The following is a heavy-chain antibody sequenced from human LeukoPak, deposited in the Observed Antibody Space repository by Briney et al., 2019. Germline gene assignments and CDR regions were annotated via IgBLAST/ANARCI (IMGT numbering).Heavy chain of an antibody. D-gene: IGHD3-10*01. CDR3: AKDGTDGSGSYYHDY. V-gene: IGHV3-23*01. CDR2: ISGSGGST. CDR1: GFTFSSYG. Sequence: PGGSLRLSCAASGFTFSSYGVSWVRQAPGKGLEWVSAISGSGGSTYYADSVKGRFTISRDNSKNTLYLQMNSLRAEDTAVYYCAKDGTDGSGSYYHDYWGQGTLVTVSS. J-gene: IGHJ4*02.